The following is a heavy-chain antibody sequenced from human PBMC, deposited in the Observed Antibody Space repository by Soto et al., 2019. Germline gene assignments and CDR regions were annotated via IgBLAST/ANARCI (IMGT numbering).Heavy chain of an antibody. Sequence: EVQLVESGGGLVQPGGSLRLSCAASGFTFSSHDMHCVRQVTGKGQEWVSGSDSAGDAKYPASVKGRFTISRENAKNSLHLQMNSLRAGDTAVYYCARGGIWGVSWNWFDTWGQGTLVTVSS. CDR3: ARGGIWGVSWNWFDT. D-gene: IGHD3-10*01. J-gene: IGHJ5*02. CDR1: GFTFSSHD. CDR2: SDSAGDA. V-gene: IGHV3-13*01.